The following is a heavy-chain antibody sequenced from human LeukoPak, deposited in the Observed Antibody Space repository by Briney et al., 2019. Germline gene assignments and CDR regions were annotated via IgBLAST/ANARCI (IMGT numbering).Heavy chain of an antibody. CDR1: GGTFSSYA. J-gene: IGHJ4*02. D-gene: IGHD3-22*01. CDR2: IIPIFGTA. Sequence: SVKVSCKASGGTFSSYAISWVRQAPGQGLEWMGGIIPIFGTANYAQKFQGRVTITADESTSTAYMELSSLRSEDTAVYYCASPDKDNSGYLGPYYFDYWGQGTLVTVSS. V-gene: IGHV1-69*13. CDR3: ASPDKDNSGYLGPYYFDY.